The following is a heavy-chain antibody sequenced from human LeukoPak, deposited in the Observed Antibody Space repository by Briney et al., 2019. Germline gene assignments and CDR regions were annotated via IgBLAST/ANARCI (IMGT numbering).Heavy chain of an antibody. CDR3: AREGVPWLRLGDAFDI. CDR2: IYYSGST. V-gene: IGHV4-39*07. D-gene: IGHD5-12*01. CDR1: GGSISSSSYY. Sequence: PSETLSLTCTVSGGSISSSSYYWGWIRQPPGKGLEWIGSIYYSGSTYYNPSLKSRVTISVDTSKNQFSLKLSSVTAADTAVYYCAREGVPWLRLGDAFDIWGQGTMVTVSS. J-gene: IGHJ3*02.